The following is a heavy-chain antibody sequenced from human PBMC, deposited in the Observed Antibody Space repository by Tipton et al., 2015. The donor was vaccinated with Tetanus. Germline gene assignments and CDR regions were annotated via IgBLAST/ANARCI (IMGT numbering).Heavy chain of an antibody. D-gene: IGHD4-17*01. CDR2: ISGSGGST. J-gene: IGHJ4*02. Sequence: SLRLSCAASGFTFSSYAMSWVRQAPGKGLEWVSAISGSGGSTYYADSVKGRFTISRDNSKNTLYLQMNSLRAEDTAVYYCARDAGGPYGDYAAFDDWGQGTLVTVSS. CDR1: GFTFSSYA. V-gene: IGHV3-23*01. CDR3: ARDAGGPYGDYAAFDD.